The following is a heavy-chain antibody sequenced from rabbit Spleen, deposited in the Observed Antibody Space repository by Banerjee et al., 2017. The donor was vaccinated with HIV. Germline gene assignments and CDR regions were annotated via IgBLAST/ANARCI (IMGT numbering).Heavy chain of an antibody. J-gene: IGHJ6*01. CDR3: ARDTSSSFSSYGMDL. Sequence: QEQLVESGGGLVRPGASLTLTCKASGVSFSVSSYMCWVRQAPGKGLEWIACIDAGSSDFTYFASWAKGRFTISKTSSTTVTLQMTSLTAADTATYFCARDTSSSFSSYGMDLWGPGTLVTVS. CDR1: GVSFSVSSY. V-gene: IGHV1S45*01. CDR2: IDAGSSDFT. D-gene: IGHD1-1*01.